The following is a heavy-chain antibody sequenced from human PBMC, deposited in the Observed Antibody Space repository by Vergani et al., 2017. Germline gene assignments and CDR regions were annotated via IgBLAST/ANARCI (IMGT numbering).Heavy chain of an antibody. CDR3: ARLDTPYLDYYYYMDV. D-gene: IGHD2-15*01. J-gene: IGHJ6*03. V-gene: IGHV1-18*01. CDR1: GYTFTSYG. Sequence: QVQLVQSGAEVKKPGASVKVSCKASGYTFTSYGISWVRQAPGKGLDGMGWISAYNGNTNYAQKLQGRVTMTTDTSTSTAYMEPRILRSDDTAVYYCARLDTPYLDYYYYMDVWGKGTTVTVSS. CDR2: ISAYNGNT.